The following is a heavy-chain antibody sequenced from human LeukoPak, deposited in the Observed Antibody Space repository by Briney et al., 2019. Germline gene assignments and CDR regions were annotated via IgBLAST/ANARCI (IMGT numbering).Heavy chain of an antibody. CDR2: INHSGST. CDR1: GGSFSGYY. CDR3: ARTTEAHSWRTRYYDYYMDV. Sequence: SETLSLTCAVYGGSFSGYYWSRIRQPPGKGLEWIGEINHSGSTNYNPSLKSRVTISVDTSKNQLSLKLSSVTAADTAVYYCARTTEAHSWRTRYYDYYMDVWGKGTTVTVSS. D-gene: IGHD6-13*01. J-gene: IGHJ6*03. V-gene: IGHV4-34*01.